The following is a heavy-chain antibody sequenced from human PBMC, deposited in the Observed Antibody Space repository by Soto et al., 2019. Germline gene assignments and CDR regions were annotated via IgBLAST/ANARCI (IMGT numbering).Heavy chain of an antibody. CDR3: ARDAYSSADAFDI. CDR1: GFTFSSYS. D-gene: IGHD6-19*01. V-gene: IGHV3-21*01. Sequence: GGSLRLSCAASGFTFSSYSMNWVRQAPGKGLEWVSSISSSSSYIYYADSVKGRFTISRDNAKNSLYLQMNSLRAEDTAVYYCARDAYSSADAFDIWGQGTMVTVSS. CDR2: ISSSSSYI. J-gene: IGHJ3*02.